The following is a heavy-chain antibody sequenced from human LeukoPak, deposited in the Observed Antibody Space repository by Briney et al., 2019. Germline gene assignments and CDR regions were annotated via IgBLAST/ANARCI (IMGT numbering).Heavy chain of an antibody. CDR2: IYTSGST. V-gene: IGHV4-61*02. Sequence: PSETLSLTCTVSGGSISSGSYYWSWIRQPAGKGLEWIGRIYTSGSTNYNPSLKSRVTISVDTSKNQFSLKLTSVTAADTAVYYCARHPYYYGSGRVLWWFDPWGQGTLVTVSS. J-gene: IGHJ5*02. CDR3: ARHPYYYGSGRVLWWFDP. D-gene: IGHD3-10*01. CDR1: GGSISSGSYY.